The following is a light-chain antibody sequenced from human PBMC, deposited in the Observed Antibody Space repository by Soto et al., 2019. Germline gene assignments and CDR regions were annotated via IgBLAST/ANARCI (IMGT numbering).Light chain of an antibody. CDR3: SSYAGTNNFV. J-gene: IGLJ1*01. CDR1: SSDVGFYNY. Sequence: QSALTQPPSASGSPGQSVTISCTGTSSDVGFYNYVSWYQQHPGKAPKLIISEVSQRPSGVADRFSGSKSGNTASLTVSGLQAEDEADYYCSSYAGTNNFVFGTGTKVTVL. V-gene: IGLV2-8*01. CDR2: EVS.